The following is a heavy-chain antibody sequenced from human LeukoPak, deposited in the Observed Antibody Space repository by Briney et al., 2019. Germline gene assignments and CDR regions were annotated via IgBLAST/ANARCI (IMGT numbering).Heavy chain of an antibody. Sequence: ASVKVSCKASGYTFTSYGISWVRQAPGQGLEWMGWISAYNGNTNYAQKLQGRVTMTTDTSTSTAYMELRSLRSDDTAVYYCARGPHDYVSFGWFDPWGQGTLVTVSS. J-gene: IGHJ5*02. V-gene: IGHV1-18*01. D-gene: IGHD3-16*01. CDR3: ARGPHDYVSFGWFDP. CDR1: GYTFTSYG. CDR2: ISAYNGNT.